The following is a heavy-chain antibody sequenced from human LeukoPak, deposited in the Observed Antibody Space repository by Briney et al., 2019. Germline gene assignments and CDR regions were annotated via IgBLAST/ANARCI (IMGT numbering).Heavy chain of an antibody. D-gene: IGHD5-12*01. CDR1: GYTFTSYD. CDR2: MNPNSGNT. CDR3: ARVGYMPTTTDY. J-gene: IGHJ4*02. V-gene: IGHV1-8*01. Sequence: ASVKVSCKASGYTFTSYDINWVRQATGQGLEWMGWMNPNSGNTGYAQKFQGRVTMTRNTSISTAHMELSSLRSEDTAVYYCARVGYMPTTTDYWGQGTLVTVSS.